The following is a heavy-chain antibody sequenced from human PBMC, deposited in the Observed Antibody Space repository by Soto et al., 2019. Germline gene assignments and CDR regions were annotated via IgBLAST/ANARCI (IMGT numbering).Heavy chain of an antibody. Sequence: PGGSLRLSCAASGFTFSTYTMNWVRQAPGKGLEWVSGIGCCSGSGTYYADFVKGRFTISRDNSKNMVFLQMNGLRAEDTAVYYCAKDRLTDGIWTFDSWGQGTPVTGSS. CDR2: IGCCSGSGT. D-gene: IGHD3-9*01. V-gene: IGHV3-23*01. J-gene: IGHJ4*02. CDR1: GFTFSTYT. CDR3: AKDRLTDGIWTFDS.